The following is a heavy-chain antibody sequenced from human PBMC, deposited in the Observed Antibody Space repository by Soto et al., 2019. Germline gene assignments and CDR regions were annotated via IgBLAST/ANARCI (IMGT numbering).Heavy chain of an antibody. J-gene: IGHJ6*02. V-gene: IGHV4-59*08. CDR3: ARQGFGPLHGLVDV. CDR1: GGSISSYY. CDR2: VHHSWGT. D-gene: IGHD3-10*01. Sequence: QVQLQESGPGLVKPSETLSLSCTVSGGSISSYYWSWFRQSPGKRMEWIGYVHHSWGTSYNPSLLSRVAISLDTSKSQFSLKVTSVTATGTAVYYCARQGFGPLHGLVDVWGQGTTVTVSS.